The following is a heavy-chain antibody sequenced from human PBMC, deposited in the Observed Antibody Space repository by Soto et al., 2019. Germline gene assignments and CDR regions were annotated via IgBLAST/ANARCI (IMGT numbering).Heavy chain of an antibody. J-gene: IGHJ4*02. V-gene: IGHV5-51*01. CDR2: IYPGDSDT. CDR1: GYSFTSYW. Sequence: PGESLKISCKGSGYSFTSYWIGWVRQMPGIGLEWMGIIYPGDSDTRYSPSFQGQVTISADKSISTAYLQWSSLKASDTAIYYCGRLLYSSGWPLDYWGQGTLVTVS. D-gene: IGHD6-19*01. CDR3: GRLLYSSGWPLDY.